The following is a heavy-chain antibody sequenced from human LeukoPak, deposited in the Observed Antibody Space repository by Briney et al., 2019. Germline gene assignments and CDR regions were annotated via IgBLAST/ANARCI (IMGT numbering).Heavy chain of an antibody. D-gene: IGHD3/OR15-3a*01. CDR1: GGSISSSRYY. V-gene: IGHV4-39*01. J-gene: IGHJ3*02. Sequence: PSETLSLTCTVSGGSISSSRYYWGWIRQPPGKGLEWIGSIYYSGSTYYNPSLKSRVTISVDTSKNQFSLKLSSVTAADTAVYYCARHWTGAFDIWGQGTMVTVSS. CDR3: ARHWTGAFDI. CDR2: IYYSGST.